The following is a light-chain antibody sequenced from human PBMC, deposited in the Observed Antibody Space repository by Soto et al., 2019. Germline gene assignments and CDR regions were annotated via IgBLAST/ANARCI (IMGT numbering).Light chain of an antibody. J-gene: IGKJ2*01. Sequence: DIQMTQSPSTLSASVGDRVTITCRASQTISSLLAWYQQKPGKAPKLLIYKASSLESGVPSRFSGRGSGTEFTLTISSLQPDDFATYYCQQYNNYSPYTFGQGTKLEIK. CDR2: KAS. CDR3: QQYNNYSPYT. V-gene: IGKV1-5*03. CDR1: QTISSL.